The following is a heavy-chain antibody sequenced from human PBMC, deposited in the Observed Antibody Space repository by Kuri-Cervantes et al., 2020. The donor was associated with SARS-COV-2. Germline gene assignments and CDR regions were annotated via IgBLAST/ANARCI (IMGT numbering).Heavy chain of an antibody. CDR3: AREIITIFGVNFDY. CDR1: GFTFSSYW. V-gene: IGHV3-7*01. J-gene: IGHJ4*02. CDR2: IKQDGSEK. D-gene: IGHD3-3*01. Sequence: GESLKISCAASGFTFSSYWMSWVRQAPGKGLEWVANIKQDGSEKYYVDSVKGRFTISRDNAKNSLYLRMNSLRAEDTAVYYCAREIITIFGVNFDYWGQGTLVTVSS.